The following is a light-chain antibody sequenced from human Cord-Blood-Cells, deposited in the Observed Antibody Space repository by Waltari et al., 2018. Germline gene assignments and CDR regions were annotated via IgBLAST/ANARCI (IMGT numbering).Light chain of an antibody. CDR1: QSLLHSDGKTY. J-gene: IGKJ4*01. Sequence: DIVMTQTPLSLSVTPGQPASISCKSSQSLLHSDGKTYLYWYLQKPGQSPQLLIYEVSNRCSGVPDRCSGSGSATDFTLKISRVEAEDVGVYYCMQSIQLPLTFGGGTKVEIK. CDR2: EVS. CDR3: MQSIQLPLT. V-gene: IGKV2D-29*02.